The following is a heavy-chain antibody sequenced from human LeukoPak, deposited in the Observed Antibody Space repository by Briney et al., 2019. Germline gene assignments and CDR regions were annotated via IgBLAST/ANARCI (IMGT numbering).Heavy chain of an antibody. CDR2: IHHSGST. J-gene: IGHJ4*02. V-gene: IGHV4-4*02. D-gene: IGHD2-21*02. CDR1: GDSVSSSNW. CDR3: AKSAPDEVVVVTAIRGPLDY. Sequence: KSSETLSLTCAVSGDSVSSSNWWGWVRQPPGKGLEWIGEIHHSGSTNYNPSLKSRVTISLDGPKTQLSLKMTSVTAADTAVYYCAKSAPDEVVVVTAIRGPLDYWGQGTLVTVSS.